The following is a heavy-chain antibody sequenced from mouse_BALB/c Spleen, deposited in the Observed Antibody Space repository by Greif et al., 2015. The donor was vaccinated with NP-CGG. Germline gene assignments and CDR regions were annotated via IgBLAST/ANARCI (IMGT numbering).Heavy chain of an antibody. Sequence: EVQLQQSGTVLARPGASVKMSCKASGYTFTSYWMHWVKQRPGQGLEWIGAIYPGNSDTRYNQKFKGKAKLTAVTSTSTAYMELSSLTNEDSAVYYCTRWSYYAMDYWGQGTSVTVSS. V-gene: IGHV1-5*01. CDR3: TRWSYYAMDY. CDR2: IYPGNSDT. J-gene: IGHJ4*01. CDR1: GYTFTSYW.